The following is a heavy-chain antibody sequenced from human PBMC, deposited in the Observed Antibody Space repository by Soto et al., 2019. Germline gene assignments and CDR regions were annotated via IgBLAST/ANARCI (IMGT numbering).Heavy chain of an antibody. Sequence: AASVKVSCKASGGTFSSYAISWVRQAPGQGLGWMGGIIPIFGTANYAQKFQGRVTITADESTSTAYMELSSLRSEDTAVYYCASNPYYDFWSGYYRGMDVWGQGTTVTVSS. CDR3: ASNPYYDFWSGYYRGMDV. CDR1: GGTFSSYA. D-gene: IGHD3-3*01. CDR2: IIPIFGTA. J-gene: IGHJ6*02. V-gene: IGHV1-69*13.